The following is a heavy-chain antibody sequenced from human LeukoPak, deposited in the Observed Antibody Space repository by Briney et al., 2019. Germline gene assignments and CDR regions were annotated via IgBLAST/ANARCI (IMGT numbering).Heavy chain of an antibody. J-gene: IGHJ6*03. CDR3: ARSVGGTYYTNYMDV. CDR2: MYSSGST. Sequence: SETLCVTCTVSGGSISRYFWTWIRQPAGKGLEWIGRMYSSGSTIYHPSLKRRVNMSVDTAKHQFSLKLSSATAADTAVYYCARSVGGTYYTNYMDVWRRGTTVTVSS. V-gene: IGHV4-4*07. D-gene: IGHD1-26*01. CDR1: GGSISRYF.